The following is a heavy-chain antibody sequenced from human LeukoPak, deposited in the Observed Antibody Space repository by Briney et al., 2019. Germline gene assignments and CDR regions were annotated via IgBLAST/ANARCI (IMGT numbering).Heavy chain of an antibody. CDR2: IYTGGKT. Sequence: SETLSLTCTVSGGSISNYYWNWIRQPPGKGLEWIGYIYTGGKTDYNPSLTSRVTISVDTSKNQFFLKLTSMTAADTAVYYCGGAEGSGYPTRGYWGRETLVRVS. J-gene: IGHJ4*02. D-gene: IGHD3-22*01. CDR1: GGSISNYY. CDR3: GGAEGSGYPTRGY. V-gene: IGHV4-4*09.